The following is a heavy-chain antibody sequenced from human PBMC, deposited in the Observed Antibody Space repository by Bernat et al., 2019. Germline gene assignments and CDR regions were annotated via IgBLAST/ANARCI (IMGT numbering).Heavy chain of an antibody. Sequence: QVQLQESGPGLVKPSQTLSLTCTVSGGSISSGGYYWSWIRQHPGKGLEWIGYIYYSGSTYYNPSLKSRVTISVDTSKNQFSLKLSSVTAADTAVYYCARGEWELLHNAGARAFDIWGQGTMVTVSS. V-gene: IGHV4-31*03. J-gene: IGHJ3*02. CDR1: GGSISSGGYY. CDR2: IYYSGST. D-gene: IGHD1-26*01. CDR3: ARGEWELLHNAGARAFDI.